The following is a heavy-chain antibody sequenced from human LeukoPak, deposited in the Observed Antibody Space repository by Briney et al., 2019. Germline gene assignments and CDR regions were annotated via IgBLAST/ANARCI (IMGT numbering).Heavy chain of an antibody. J-gene: IGHJ4*02. CDR2: ISSNGGST. Sequence: GGSLRLSCSASGFTFSSYAMHWVRQAPGKGLEYVSAISSNGGSTYYADSVKGRFTISRDNAKNSLYLQMNSLRAEDTALYYCAREYSRFDYWGQGTLVTVSS. D-gene: IGHD2-15*01. CDR1: GFTFSSYA. CDR3: AREYSRFDY. V-gene: IGHV3-64*04.